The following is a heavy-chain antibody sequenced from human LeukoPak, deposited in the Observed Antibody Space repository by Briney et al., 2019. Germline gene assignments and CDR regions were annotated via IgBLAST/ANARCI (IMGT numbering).Heavy chain of an antibody. V-gene: IGHV4-30-2*01. D-gene: IGHD2-2*01. CDR3: ARGPLYCSSTSCFLNWFDP. Sequence: LRLSCAASGFTFSSYAMSWIRQPPGKGLEWIGYIYHSGSTYYNPSLKSRVTISVDRSKNQFSLKLSSVTAADTAVYYCARGPLYCSSTSCFLNWFDPWGQGTLVTVSS. CDR2: IYHSGST. J-gene: IGHJ5*02. CDR1: GFTFSSYA.